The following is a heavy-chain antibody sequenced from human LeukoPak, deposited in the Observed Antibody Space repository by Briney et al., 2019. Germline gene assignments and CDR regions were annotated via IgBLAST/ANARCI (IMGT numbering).Heavy chain of an antibody. CDR2: IYSGGST. J-gene: IGHJ4*02. V-gene: IGHV3-53*01. D-gene: IGHD6-19*01. Sequence: GSLRLSCAASGFTFSSYWMSWVRQAPGKGLEWVSVIYSGGSTYYADSVKGRFTISRDNSKNTLYLQMNSLRAEDTAVYYCARDSHLGGSGWYGSFDYWGQGTLVTVSS. CDR3: ARDSHLGGSGWYGSFDY. CDR1: GFTFSSYW.